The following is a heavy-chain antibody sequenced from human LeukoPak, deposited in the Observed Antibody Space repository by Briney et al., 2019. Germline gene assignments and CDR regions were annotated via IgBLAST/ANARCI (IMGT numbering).Heavy chain of an antibody. Sequence: GGSPRLSCVASGFTFSTYGMHWVRQAPGKGLEWVAFIRFDGNNDYFPDSVKGRFTVSRDNSKNTLYLQMNSLRAEDTAVYFCARSLLPGSYYYGLDYWGQGTLVTVSS. J-gene: IGHJ4*02. CDR2: IRFDGNND. CDR3: ARSLLPGSYYYGLDY. V-gene: IGHV3-30*02. D-gene: IGHD3-10*01. CDR1: GFTFSTYG.